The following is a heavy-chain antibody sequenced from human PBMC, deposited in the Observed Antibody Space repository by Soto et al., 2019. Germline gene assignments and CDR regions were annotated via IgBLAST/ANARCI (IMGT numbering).Heavy chain of an antibody. CDR2: IKQDGSEK. Sequence: GGSLRLACVASGFTFSCYSMTWVRQAPGKGLEWVANIKQDGSEKYYVDSVKGRFTISRDNAKNSLYLQMNSLRAEDTAVYYCAKSLSAAVNYGIDVWGQGTTVTVSS. V-gene: IGHV3-7*03. J-gene: IGHJ6*02. D-gene: IGHD6-13*01. CDR1: GFTFSCYS. CDR3: AKSLSAAVNYGIDV.